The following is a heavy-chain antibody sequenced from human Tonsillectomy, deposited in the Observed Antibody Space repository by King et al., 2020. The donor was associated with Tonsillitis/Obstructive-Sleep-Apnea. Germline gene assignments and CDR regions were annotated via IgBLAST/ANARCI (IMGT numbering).Heavy chain of an antibody. CDR1: GFSVSGSY. J-gene: IGHJ4*02. CDR3: ARETERWLQIDY. V-gene: IGHV3-53*01. Sequence: VQLVESGGGLIQPGGSLRLSCAASGFSVSGSYMSWVRQAPGKGLEWVSTIYAAGYTYYIDSVKGRFTISRDNSKNTLYLHMYSLSAEDTAVYYCARETERWLQIDYWGQGTLVTVSS. CDR2: IYAAGYT. D-gene: IGHD5-24*01.